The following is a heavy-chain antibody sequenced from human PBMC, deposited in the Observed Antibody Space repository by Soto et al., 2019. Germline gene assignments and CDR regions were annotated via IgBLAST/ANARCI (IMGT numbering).Heavy chain of an antibody. J-gene: IGHJ4*02. CDR1: GFTFDDYT. Sequence: PGGSLRLSCVTSGFTFDDYTMHWVRQAPAKGLEWVSLISWVGGSTFYADSVRGRFTISRDNSKNSLYLQMNSLSPEDSALYYCAKPQWELLDWGQGTLVTVS. CDR3: AKPQWELLD. V-gene: IGHV3-43*01. CDR2: ISWVGGST. D-gene: IGHD1-26*01.